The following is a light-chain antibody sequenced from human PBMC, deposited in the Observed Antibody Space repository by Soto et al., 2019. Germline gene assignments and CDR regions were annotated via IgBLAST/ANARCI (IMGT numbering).Light chain of an antibody. Sequence: DIQMTQSPSSLSASVGDSVTITCRASQRISKYLNWYQQRPGRAPSLLIFTTSNLRTGVPPRFSGSGSGTDFTLTISSLQPEDFATYYCQQTYNTPPVFGQGTRVETK. CDR2: TTS. V-gene: IGKV1-39*01. CDR1: QRISKY. J-gene: IGKJ2*01. CDR3: QQTYNTPPV.